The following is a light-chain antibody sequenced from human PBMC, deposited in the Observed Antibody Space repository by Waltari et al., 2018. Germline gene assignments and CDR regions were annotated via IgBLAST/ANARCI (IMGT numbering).Light chain of an antibody. V-gene: IGKV1-5*01. CDR1: QSVSDW. J-gene: IGKJ1*01. CDR3: QHYSHSSPWT. CDR2: DVS. Sequence: DIHMTQSPSTLSASVGDRATITCRASQSVSDWLAWYQQKPGKAPELLIFDVSTLKSGVPSRFSGRGSGTEFTLTISSLQPDDFATYYCQHYSHSSPWTFGQGTKVEIK.